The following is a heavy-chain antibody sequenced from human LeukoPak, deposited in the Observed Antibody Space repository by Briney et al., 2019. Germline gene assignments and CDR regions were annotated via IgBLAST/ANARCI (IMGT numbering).Heavy chain of an antibody. CDR2: IYGGGDT. CDR1: GFTVSNDY. CDR3: TRLLPSSHHFFDS. J-gene: IGHJ4*02. Sequence: GGSLRLSCAVPGFTVSNDYMSWVRQAPGKGLEWVSVIYGGGDTYYADSVRGRFTISRDNFENTLFLQMDSLRAEDTTVYYCTRLLPSSHHFFDSWGQGTLVTVSS. V-gene: IGHV3-53*01. D-gene: IGHD6-6*01.